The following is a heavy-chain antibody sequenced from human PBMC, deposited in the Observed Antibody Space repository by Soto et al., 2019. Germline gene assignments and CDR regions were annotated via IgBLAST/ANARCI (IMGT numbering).Heavy chain of an antibody. J-gene: IGHJ4*02. CDR2: IYSGGST. V-gene: IGHV3-53*01. CDR1: GYTVRSDY. D-gene: IGHD2-15*01. CDR3: ARAMRWPNFDY. Sequence: EVQLVESGGGLIQPGGSLRLSCAAYGYTVRSDYMSWVRQAPGKGLEWVSVIYSGGSTYYADSVKGRFTISRDNSKNTLYLQMNSLRAEDTAVYYCARAMRWPNFDYWGQGTLVTDSS.